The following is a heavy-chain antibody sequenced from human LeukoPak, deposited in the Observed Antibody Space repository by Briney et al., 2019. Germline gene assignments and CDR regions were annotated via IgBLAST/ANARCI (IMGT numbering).Heavy chain of an antibody. D-gene: IGHD3-16*01. J-gene: IGHJ4*02. CDR3: AKEGLRWVGESPIDY. CDR2: ISGSGGST. Sequence: SGGSLRLSCAASGFTFSSYAMSWARHARGKGLEWVSDISGSGGSTYYADSVKGRFTISRDNSKNTLYLQMNNLRAENTAVFFCAKEGLRWVGESPIDYWGQGTLVTVSS. V-gene: IGHV3-23*01. CDR1: GFTFSSYA.